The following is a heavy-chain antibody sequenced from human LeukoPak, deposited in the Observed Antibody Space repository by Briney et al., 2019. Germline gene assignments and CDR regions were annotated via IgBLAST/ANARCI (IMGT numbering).Heavy chain of an antibody. Sequence: PGGSLRLSCVASGFTFSKFVMHWVRQAPGKGLEWVAVISSDGSDKYYGDSVKGRLTISRDNSMNTLYLQMNSLRVEDTAVYYCAKDGGRVAAALDFWGQGIPVSVSS. V-gene: IGHV3-30*18. J-gene: IGHJ4*02. CDR3: AKDGGRVAAALDF. CDR2: ISSDGSDK. D-gene: IGHD2-2*01. CDR1: GFTFSKFV.